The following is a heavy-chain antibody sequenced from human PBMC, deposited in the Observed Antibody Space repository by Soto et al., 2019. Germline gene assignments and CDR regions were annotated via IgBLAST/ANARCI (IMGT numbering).Heavy chain of an antibody. V-gene: IGHV3-7*01. CDR2: IKQDGSEK. CDR3: ARDRGITIFGVVIPWFDP. CDR1: GFTFSSYW. J-gene: IGHJ5*02. D-gene: IGHD3-3*01. Sequence: GGSLRLSCAASGFTFSSYWMSWVRQAPGKGLEWVANIKQDGSEKYYVDSVKGRFTISRDNAKNSLYLQMNSLRAEDTAVYYCARDRGITIFGVVIPWFDPWGQGTLVTVS.